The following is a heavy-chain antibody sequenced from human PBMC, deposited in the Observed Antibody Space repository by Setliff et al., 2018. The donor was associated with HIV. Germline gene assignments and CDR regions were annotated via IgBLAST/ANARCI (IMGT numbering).Heavy chain of an antibody. CDR3: AYSGRQLRGPYFDF. D-gene: IGHD1-1*01. Sequence: LVNPTQTLTLTCTFSGLSLSTSGVGVGWIRQSPGKAMEWLAFIYWNNNKHYSTSLKSRLTVTKDTSKNRVVFTMTNMDPVDTATYYCAYSGRQLRGPYFDFWGQGTPVTVSS. J-gene: IGHJ4*02. CDR1: GLSLSTSGVG. V-gene: IGHV2-5*01. CDR2: IYWNNNK.